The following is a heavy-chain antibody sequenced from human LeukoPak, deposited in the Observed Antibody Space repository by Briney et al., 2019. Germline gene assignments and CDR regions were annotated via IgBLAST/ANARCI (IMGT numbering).Heavy chain of an antibody. CDR2: ISAYNGNT. V-gene: IGHV1-18*01. CDR1: GGTFSSYA. J-gene: IGHJ4*02. CDR3: AREERGRFRY. Sequence: ASVKVSCKASGGTFSSYAISWARQAPGQGLEWMGWISAYNGNTNYAQKLQGRVTMTTDTSTSTAYMELRSLRSDDTAVYYCAREERGRFRYWGQGTLVTVSS. D-gene: IGHD1-1*01.